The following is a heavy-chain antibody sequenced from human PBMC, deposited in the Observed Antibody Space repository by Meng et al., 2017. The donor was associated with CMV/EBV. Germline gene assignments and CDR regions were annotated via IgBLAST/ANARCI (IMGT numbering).Heavy chain of an antibody. J-gene: IGHJ4*02. CDR1: GGSISSGDYY. CDR3: AREMPIAAAGCFDY. CDR2: IYTSGST. V-gene: IGHV4-61*02. D-gene: IGHD6-13*01. Sequence: AHRQESGPGLVKPSPTLSLTCTVSGGSISSGDYYWSWIRQPAGKGLEWIGRIYTSGSTNYNPSLKSRVTMSVDTSKNQFSLKLSSVTAADTAVYYCAREMPIAAAGCFDYWGQGTLVTVSS.